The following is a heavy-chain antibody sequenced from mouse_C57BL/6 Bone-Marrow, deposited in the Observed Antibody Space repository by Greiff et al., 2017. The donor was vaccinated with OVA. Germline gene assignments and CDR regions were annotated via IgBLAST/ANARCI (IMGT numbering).Heavy chain of an antibody. J-gene: IGHJ3*01. V-gene: IGHV15-2*01. D-gene: IGHD2-4*01. CDR2: ILPSIGRT. CDR3: ARLGDYDGGAWFAY. CDR1: DSEVFPIAY. Sequence: VQLQQSGSELRSPGSSVKLSCKDFDSEVFPIAYMSWVRQKPGHGFEWIGGILPSIGRTIYGEKFEDKATLDADTLSNTAYLELNSLTSEDSAIYYCARLGDYDGGAWFAYWGQGTLVTVSA.